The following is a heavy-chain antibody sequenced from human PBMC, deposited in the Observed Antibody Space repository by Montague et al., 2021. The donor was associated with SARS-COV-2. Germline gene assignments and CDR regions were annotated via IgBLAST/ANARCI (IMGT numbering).Heavy chain of an antibody. CDR3: ARILVAAAGSPMDA. CDR1: GFSLSTSGMC. V-gene: IGHV2-70*11. CDR2: INGDDDK. Sequence: PALVKPTQTLTLTCTLSGFSLSTSGMCVSWIRQLPGKALEWLARINGDDDKYYSTSLKTRLTISKDTSKNQVVLTMTNIDPVDTATYYCARILVAAAGSPMDAWGQGTPVTVSS. D-gene: IGHD6-13*01. J-gene: IGHJ1*01.